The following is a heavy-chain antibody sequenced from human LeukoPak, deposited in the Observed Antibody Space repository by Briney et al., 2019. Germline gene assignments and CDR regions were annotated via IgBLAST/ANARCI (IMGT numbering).Heavy chain of an antibody. V-gene: IGHV1-2*06. CDR2: INPNSGGT. CDR3: ARDTVTTNPSPSFDY. D-gene: IGHD4-17*01. J-gene: IGHJ4*02. Sequence: ASVKVSCKASGYTFTGYYMHWVRQAPGQGLGWMGRINPNSGGTNYAQKFQGRVTMTRDTSISTAYMELSRLRSDDTAVYYCARDTVTTNPSPSFDYWGQGILVAVSS. CDR1: GYTFTGYY.